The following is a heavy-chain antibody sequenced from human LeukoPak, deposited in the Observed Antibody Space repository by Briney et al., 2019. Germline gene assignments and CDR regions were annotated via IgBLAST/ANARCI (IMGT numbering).Heavy chain of an antibody. D-gene: IGHD7-27*01. Sequence: SETLSLTCTVSGGSINNYYWSWIRQPPGKGLEWIGYIYYSGSTNYNPSLKSRVTISVDMSKNHFSLNLSSVTAADTAVYYCARVSHWGNWFDPWGQGTLVTVSS. V-gene: IGHV4-59*01. CDR1: GGSINNYY. CDR3: ARVSHWGNWFDP. CDR2: IYYSGST. J-gene: IGHJ5*02.